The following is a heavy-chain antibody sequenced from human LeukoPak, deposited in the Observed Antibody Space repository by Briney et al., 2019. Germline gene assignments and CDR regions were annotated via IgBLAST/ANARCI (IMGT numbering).Heavy chain of an antibody. Sequence: PSETLSLTCTVSGGSISSSSYYWGWIRQPPGKGLEWTGSIYYSGSTYYNPSLKSRVTISVDTSKNQFSLKLSSVTAADTAVYYCARPSITMVRGFDPWGQGTLVTVSS. D-gene: IGHD3-10*01. J-gene: IGHJ5*02. CDR1: GGSISSSSYY. CDR3: ARPSITMVRGFDP. V-gene: IGHV4-39*01. CDR2: IYYSGST.